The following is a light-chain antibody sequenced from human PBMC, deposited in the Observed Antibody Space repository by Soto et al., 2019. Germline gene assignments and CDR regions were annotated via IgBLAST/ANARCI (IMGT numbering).Light chain of an antibody. V-gene: IGLV1-51*01. CDR1: SSNIGGNS. Sequence: SSSNIGGNSVSWYQQLPGTAPKLLIYDDNKRPSGIPDRFSGSKSGTSATLGITGFQSGDEADYYCGSSDSSLSASVFRTGTK. J-gene: IGLJ1*01. CDR3: GSSDSSLSASV. CDR2: DDN.